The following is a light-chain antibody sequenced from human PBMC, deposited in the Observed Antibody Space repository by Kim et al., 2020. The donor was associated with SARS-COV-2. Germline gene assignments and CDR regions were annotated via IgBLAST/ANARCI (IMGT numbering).Light chain of an antibody. J-gene: IGKJ1*01. V-gene: IGKV1-5*03. CDR1: QNSSNW. CDR3: KQYNSSWT. CDR2: KAS. Sequence: AAVVGDRVTITCGDHQNSSNWLAWYQQKPGKAPKLLIYKASSLERGVPSRFSGSGSGTEFTLTISSLQPDDFASYYCKQYNSSWTFGQGTKVDIK.